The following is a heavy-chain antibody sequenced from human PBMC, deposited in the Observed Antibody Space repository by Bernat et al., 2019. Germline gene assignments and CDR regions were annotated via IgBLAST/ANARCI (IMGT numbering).Heavy chain of an antibody. CDR2: ISGSGDST. D-gene: IGHD1-26*01. CDR3: AKARGTSRIARSTDY. CDR1: GFPFSSYA. V-gene: IGHV3-23*01. J-gene: IGHJ4*02. Sequence: EVQLLESGGALVQPGGSLRLSCAASGFPFSSYAMSWVRQAPGKGLEWVSAISGSGDSTFYADSVKGRFTISRDNSKNTLYMQMNSLRAEDTALYYCAKARGTSRIARSTDYWGQGTLVTVSS.